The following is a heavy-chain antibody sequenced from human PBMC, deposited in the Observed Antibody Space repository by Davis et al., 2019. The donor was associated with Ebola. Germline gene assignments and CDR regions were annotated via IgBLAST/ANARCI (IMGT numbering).Heavy chain of an antibody. J-gene: IGHJ4*02. V-gene: IGHV3-23*01. CDR2: ISGSGGST. D-gene: IGHD2-21*01. Sequence: GGSLRLSCAVSGSTSSSYAMSWVRHAPGKGLEWVSAISGSGGSTYYADSVKGRFTISRDNSKNTLYLQMNSLRAEDTAVYYCAKVSVVVIAEYYFDYWGQGTLVTVSS. CDR3: AKVSVVVIAEYYFDY. CDR1: GSTSSSYA.